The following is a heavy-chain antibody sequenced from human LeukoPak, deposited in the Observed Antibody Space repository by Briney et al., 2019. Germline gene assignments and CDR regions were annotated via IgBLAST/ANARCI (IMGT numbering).Heavy chain of an antibody. CDR3: ARHRVVVTHDAFDI. J-gene: IGHJ3*02. Sequence: TSETLSLTCTVSGGSISSYYWGWIRQPPGKGLEWIGSIYYSGSTYYNPSLKSRVTISVDTSKNQFSLKLSSVTAADTAVYYCARHRVVVTHDAFDIWGQGTMVTVSS. D-gene: IGHD3-22*01. CDR1: GGSISSYY. CDR2: IYYSGST. V-gene: IGHV4-39*01.